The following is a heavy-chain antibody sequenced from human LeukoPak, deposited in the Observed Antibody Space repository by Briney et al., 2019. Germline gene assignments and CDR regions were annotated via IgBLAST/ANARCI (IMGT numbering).Heavy chain of an antibody. J-gene: IGHJ6*03. CDR2: INPNSGVT. Sequence: RASVKVSCKASGYTFSGFYIHWVRQAPGQGLEWMGWINPNSGVTNYAQKFQGRVTMTRDTSTSTAYMELSSLRSEDTAVYYCAGSSYFRYYYYYYMDVWGKGTTVTVSS. CDR1: GYTFSGFY. V-gene: IGHV1-2*02. CDR3: AGSSYFRYYYYYYMDV. D-gene: IGHD2-15*01.